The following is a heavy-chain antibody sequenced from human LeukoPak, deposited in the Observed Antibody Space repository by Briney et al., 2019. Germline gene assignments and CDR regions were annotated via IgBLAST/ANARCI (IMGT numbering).Heavy chain of an antibody. CDR1: GYSISSGYY. D-gene: IGHD2-2*01. V-gene: IGHV4-38-2*02. Sequence: AETPSLTCIVSGYSISSGYYWSWIRQPPGKVLEWIGEINHSGSTNYNPAIKSRFTMSVDKSKNPFSLKLSSVTAEDTAVYYCARSTWHCSSTSCYAGIFDYWGKGTLVTVSS. J-gene: IGHJ4*02. CDR3: ARSTWHCSSTSCYAGIFDY. CDR2: INHSGST.